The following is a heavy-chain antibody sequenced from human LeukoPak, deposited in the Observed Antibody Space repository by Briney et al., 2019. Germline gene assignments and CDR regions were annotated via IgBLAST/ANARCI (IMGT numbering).Heavy chain of an antibody. D-gene: IGHD1-26*01. Sequence: PSETLSLTCTVSGGSISSSSYYWAWLRQPPGKGLEWIGSMYYSGNTYYNPSSKCRVTISADTSKIQLSMKLSSVTSADADLYYGGRCSSGSYTWSDPWGQGPLVPVSS. CDR1: GGSISSSSYY. V-gene: IGHV4-39*01. CDR2: MYYSGNT. J-gene: IGHJ5*02. CDR3: GRCSSGSYTWSDP.